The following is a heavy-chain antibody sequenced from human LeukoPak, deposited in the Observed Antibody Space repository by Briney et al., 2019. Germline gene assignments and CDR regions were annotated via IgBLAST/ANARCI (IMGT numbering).Heavy chain of an antibody. CDR1: GGSISSYY. V-gene: IGHV4-59*01. CDR3: AREVAVAGNYYYYGMDV. J-gene: IGHJ6*02. Sequence: SETLSLTCTVSGGSISSYYWSWIRQPPGKGLEWIGYIYYSGSTKYNPSLKSRVTISIGTSKNQFSLKLSSVTAADTAVYYCAREVAVAGNYYYYGMDVWGQGTTVTVSS. D-gene: IGHD6-19*01. CDR2: IYYSGST.